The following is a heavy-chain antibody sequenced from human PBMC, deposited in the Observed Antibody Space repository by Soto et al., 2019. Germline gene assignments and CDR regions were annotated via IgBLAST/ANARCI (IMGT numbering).Heavy chain of an antibody. V-gene: IGHV1-18*04. D-gene: IGHD6-19*01. CDR3: ARDQVAVAGADHWFDP. J-gene: IGHJ5*02. CDR1: GYTFSSYG. CDR2: ISIESGNR. Sequence: GASVKVSCKASGYTFSSYGISWVRQAPGQGLEWMGWISIESGNRNLAQKFQGRVSLTTEKSTRTAYMEMRSLRPDDTAVYYCARDQVAVAGADHWFDPWGQGXQVTVYS.